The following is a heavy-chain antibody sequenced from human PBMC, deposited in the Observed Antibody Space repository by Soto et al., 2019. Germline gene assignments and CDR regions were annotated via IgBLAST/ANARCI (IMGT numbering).Heavy chain of an antibody. CDR2: INSNSGGT. Sequence: ASVKVSCKAPGSTFTGYYMPWVRQAPGQGLDWMGWINSNSGGTTDAQKFQGWVTMTRATSISTAYMARSRLRSDDTVGYYCARALPCSSGYYYTYYYYYGMDVWGQGTPVTVSS. V-gene: IGHV1-2*04. CDR3: ARALPCSSGYYYTYYYYYGMDV. CDR1: GSTFTGYY. D-gene: IGHD3-22*01. J-gene: IGHJ6*02.